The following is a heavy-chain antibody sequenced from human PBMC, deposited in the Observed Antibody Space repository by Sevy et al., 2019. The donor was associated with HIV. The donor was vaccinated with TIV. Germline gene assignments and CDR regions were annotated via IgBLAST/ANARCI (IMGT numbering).Heavy chain of an antibody. CDR3: VSNDPGGSSPFDY. J-gene: IGHJ4*02. CDR2: IYYSGST. D-gene: IGHD6-6*01. CDR1: GGSISSSSYY. V-gene: IGHV4-39*01. Sequence: SETLSLTCTVSGGSISSSSYYWGWIRQPPGKGLEWIGSIYYSGSTYYNPSLKSRVTISVDTSKNQFSLKLSSVTAADTAVYYSVSNDPGGSSPFDYWGQGTLVTVSS.